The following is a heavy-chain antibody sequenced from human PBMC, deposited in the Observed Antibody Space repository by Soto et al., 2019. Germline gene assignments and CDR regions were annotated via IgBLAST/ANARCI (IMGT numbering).Heavy chain of an antibody. V-gene: IGHV4-34*01. J-gene: IGHJ4*02. Sequence: SETLSLTCAVYGGSFSNYYWSWIRQPPGKGLECIGEINHSGSTNYNPSLKSRVTISVPTSKNQFPLNMSSVQAEDTAVYYCERHLYSRGWVYFDYWGQGPLVTVS. CDR1: GGSFSNYY. CDR3: ERHLYSRGWVYFDY. D-gene: IGHD6-19*01. CDR2: INHSGST.